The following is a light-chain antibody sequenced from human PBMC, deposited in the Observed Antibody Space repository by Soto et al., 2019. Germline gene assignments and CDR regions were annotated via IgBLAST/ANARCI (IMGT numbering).Light chain of an antibody. J-gene: IGKJ1*01. CDR3: QKYNNWPPST. CDR2: GPS. Sequence: EIVMTQSPATLSVSPGERATLSCRASQSVSSNLAWYQQKPGQAPRLLIYGPSTRATGIPARFSGSGSGTEFTLTISSLQSEDFAVYYCQKYNNWPPSTFGQGTKVDIK. V-gene: IGKV3-15*01. CDR1: QSVSSN.